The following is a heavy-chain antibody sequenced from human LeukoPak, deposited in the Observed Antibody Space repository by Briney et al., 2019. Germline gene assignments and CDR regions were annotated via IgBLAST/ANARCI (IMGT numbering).Heavy chain of an antibody. J-gene: IGHJ4*02. CDR1: GYTFTSYG. Sequence: ASVKVSCKASGYTFTSYGISWVRQAPGQGLEWMGWINPNSGGTNYAQKFQGRVTMTRDTSISTAYMELSRLRSDDTAVYYCARDRGDVEMATDYWGQGTLVTVSS. V-gene: IGHV1-2*02. CDR3: ARDRGDVEMATDY. D-gene: IGHD5-24*01. CDR2: INPNSGGT.